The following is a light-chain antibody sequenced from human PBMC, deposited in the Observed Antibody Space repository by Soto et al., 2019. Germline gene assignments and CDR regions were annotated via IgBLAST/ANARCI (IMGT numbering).Light chain of an antibody. CDR1: QDISDY. V-gene: IGKV1-9*01. CDR2: AAS. CDR3: QQLNSYPLT. J-gene: IGKJ4*01. Sequence: DIQLTQSPSFLSASVGDRVTITCRASQDISDYLAWYQQRPGKAPKLLIYAASTLQSGVPSRFSGSGSGTEFTVTISSLQPEDFATYSCQQLNSYPLTFGGGTKVEIK.